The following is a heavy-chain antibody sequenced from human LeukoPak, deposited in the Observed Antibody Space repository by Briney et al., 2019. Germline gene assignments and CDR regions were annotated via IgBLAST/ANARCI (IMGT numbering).Heavy chain of an antibody. Sequence: ASVKVSCKASGYTFTSYDINWVRQATGQGLEWMGWMNPNSGNTGYAQKFQGRVTMTRNTSISTAYMELSSLRSEDTAVYYCARHIAAAYLYYYYGMDVWGQGTTVTVSS. V-gene: IGHV1-8*01. CDR2: MNPNSGNT. J-gene: IGHJ6*02. D-gene: IGHD6-13*01. CDR1: GYTFTSYD. CDR3: ARHIAAAYLYYYYGMDV.